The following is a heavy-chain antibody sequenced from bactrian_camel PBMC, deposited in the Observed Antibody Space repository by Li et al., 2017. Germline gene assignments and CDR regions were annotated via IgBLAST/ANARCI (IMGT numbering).Heavy chain of an antibody. CDR3: AADTSGFGEVTTGANFGH. CDR1: GYTNSPSWYS. Sequence: QVQLVESGGGSVQAGGSLRLSCAASGYTNSPSWYSMGWFRQAPGKEREGVTAIDSDGIASYADSVKGRFTVSRDNAKNTVYLQMNNLKPEDTAIYFCAADTSGFGEVTTGANFGHWGQGTQVTVS. CDR2: IDSDGIA. D-gene: IGHD1*01. J-gene: IGHJ6*01. V-gene: IGHV3S53*01.